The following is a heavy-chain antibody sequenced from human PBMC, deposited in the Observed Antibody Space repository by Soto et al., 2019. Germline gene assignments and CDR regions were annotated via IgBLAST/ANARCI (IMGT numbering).Heavy chain of an antibody. Sequence: QVQLQQWGAGLLKPSETLSLTCAVYGGSFSGYYWSWIRQPPGKGLEWIGENNHSGRTNYNPALNSRVTISVDTSKNHYALKLSFVTAADTAEYSCARVRSGYSYRWVERGEFDNWGQGPLVTVSS. CDR1: GGSFSGYY. V-gene: IGHV4-34*01. D-gene: IGHD5-18*01. CDR3: ARVRSGYSYRWVERGEFDN. J-gene: IGHJ4*02. CDR2: NNHSGRT.